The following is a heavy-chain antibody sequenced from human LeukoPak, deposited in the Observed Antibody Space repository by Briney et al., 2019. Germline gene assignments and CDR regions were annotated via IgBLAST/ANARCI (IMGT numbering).Heavy chain of an antibody. J-gene: IGHJ4*02. CDR1: GFTFTTHW. Sequence: GGSLRLSCAASGFTFTTHWMTWVRQAPGKRLEWVANIKQDGSEKNYVDSVKGRFTISRDNAKNSVYLQMNSLRAEDTAVYYCARENWTNDYWGQGTLVTVSS. V-gene: IGHV3-7*01. CDR3: ARENWTNDY. CDR2: IKQDGSEK. D-gene: IGHD1/OR15-1a*01.